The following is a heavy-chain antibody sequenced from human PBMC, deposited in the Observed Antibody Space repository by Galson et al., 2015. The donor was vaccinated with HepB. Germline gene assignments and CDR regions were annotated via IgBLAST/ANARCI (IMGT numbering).Heavy chain of an antibody. J-gene: IGHJ6*02. CDR3: AGRGYSYGFDYYYGMDV. D-gene: IGHD5-18*01. Sequence: SLRLSCAASGFTFSSYAMTWVRQAPGKGLEWVSYISSSRSSIYYADSVKGRFTISRDNAKNSLNLQMNSLRDEDTAVYYCAGRGYSYGFDYYYGMDVWGQGTTVTVSS. CDR1: GFTFSSYA. V-gene: IGHV3-48*02. CDR2: ISSSRSSI.